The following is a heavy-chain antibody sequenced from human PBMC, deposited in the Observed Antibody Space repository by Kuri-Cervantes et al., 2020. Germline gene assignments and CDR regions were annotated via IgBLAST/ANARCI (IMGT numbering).Heavy chain of an antibody. J-gene: IGHJ6*02. CDR3: ARDRKPGGYYYYGMDV. CDR2: ISSSSSTI. CDR1: GFTFSSYS. Sequence: GGSLRLSCAASGFTFSSYSMNWVRQAPGKGLEWVSYISSSSSTIYYADSVKGRFTISRDNAKNSLYLQMNSLRAEDTAVYYCARDRKPGGYYYYGMDVWGQGTTVTVSS. D-gene: IGHD3-10*01. V-gene: IGHV3-48*01.